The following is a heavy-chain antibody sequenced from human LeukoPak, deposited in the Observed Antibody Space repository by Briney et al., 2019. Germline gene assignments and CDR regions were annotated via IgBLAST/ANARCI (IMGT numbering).Heavy chain of an antibody. V-gene: IGHV4-39*01. CDR3: ARLPQEDAFDI. CDR1: GGSISSYY. J-gene: IGHJ3*02. CDR2: IYYSGST. Sequence: SETLSLTCTVSGGSISSYYWGWIRQPPGKGLEWIGSIYYSGSTYYNPSLKSRVTISVDTSKNQFSLKLSSVTAADTAVYYCARLPQEDAFDIWGQGTMVTVSS.